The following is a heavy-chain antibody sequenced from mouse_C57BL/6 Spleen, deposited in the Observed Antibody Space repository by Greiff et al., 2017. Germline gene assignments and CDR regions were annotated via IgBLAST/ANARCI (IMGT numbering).Heavy chain of an antibody. D-gene: IGHD2-5*01. CDR2: IYPGDGDT. CDR3: ARGYSNYMYYFDY. V-gene: IGHV1-82*01. Sequence: QVQLQQSGPELVKPGASVKISCTASGYAFSSSWMNWVKQRPGKGLEWIGRIYPGDGDTNYNGKFEGKATLTADKSSSTAYMQLSSLTSEDSAVYFCARGYSNYMYYFDYWGQGTTLTVSS. CDR1: GYAFSSSW. J-gene: IGHJ2*01.